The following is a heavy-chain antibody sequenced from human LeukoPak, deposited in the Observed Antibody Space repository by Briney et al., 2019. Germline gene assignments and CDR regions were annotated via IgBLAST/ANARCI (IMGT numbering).Heavy chain of an antibody. V-gene: IGHV3-13*04. CDR3: ARGQPGSHRVFDY. D-gene: IGHD3-10*01. CDR1: GFTFSSYD. Sequence: TRGSLRLSCAASGFTFSSYDMHWVRQATGKGLEWVSAIGTAGDTYYPGSVKGRFTISRENARNSLYLQMNSLRAGDTAVYYCARGQPGSHRVFDYWGQGTLVTVSS. CDR2: IGTAGDT. J-gene: IGHJ4*02.